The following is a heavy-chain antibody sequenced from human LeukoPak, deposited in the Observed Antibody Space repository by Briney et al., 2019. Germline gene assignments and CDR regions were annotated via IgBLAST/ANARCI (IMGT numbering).Heavy chain of an antibody. V-gene: IGHV1-8*01. Sequence: ASVKVSCKASGYTFTSYDINWVRQATGQGLEWMGWMNPNSGNTGYAQKFQGRVTMTRNTSISTAYMGLSSLRSEDTAVYYCARARGGSGSYYIDYWGQGTLVTVSS. CDR2: MNPNSGNT. J-gene: IGHJ4*02. CDR1: GYTFTSYD. D-gene: IGHD3-10*01. CDR3: ARARGGSGSYYIDY.